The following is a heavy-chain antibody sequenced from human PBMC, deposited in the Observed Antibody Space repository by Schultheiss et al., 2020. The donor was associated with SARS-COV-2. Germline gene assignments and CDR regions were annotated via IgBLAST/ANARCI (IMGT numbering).Heavy chain of an antibody. CDR1: GFTFSSYA. V-gene: IGHV3-30*04. CDR3: ARDYEQGQYYYYGMDV. CDR2: ISYDGSNK. D-gene: IGHD1/OR15-1a*01. J-gene: IGHJ6*02. Sequence: GESLKISCAASGFTFSSYAMHWVRQAPGKGLEWVAVISYDGSNKYYADSVKGRFTISRDNAKNSLYLQMNSLRAEDTAVYYCARDYEQGQYYYYGMDVWGQGTTVTVSS.